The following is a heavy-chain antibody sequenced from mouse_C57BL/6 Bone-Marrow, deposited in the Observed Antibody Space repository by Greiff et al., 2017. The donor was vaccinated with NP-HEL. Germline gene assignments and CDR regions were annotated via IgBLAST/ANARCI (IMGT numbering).Heavy chain of an antibody. D-gene: IGHD1-1*01. CDR2: IYPRDGST. Sequence: QVQLQQSGPELVKPGASVKLSCKASGYTFTSYDINWVKQRPGQGLEWIGWIYPRDGSTKYNEKFKGKATLTVDTSSSTVYMELHSLTSEDSAVYFCARKGAITTVGYWYFDVWGTGTTVTVSS. J-gene: IGHJ1*03. CDR3: ARKGAITTVGYWYFDV. CDR1: GYTFTSYD. V-gene: IGHV1-85*01.